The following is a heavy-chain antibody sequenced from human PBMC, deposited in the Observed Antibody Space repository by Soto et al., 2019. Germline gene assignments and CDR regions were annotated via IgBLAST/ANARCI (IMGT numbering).Heavy chain of an antibody. CDR2: ISAYNGNT. Sequence: QVQLVQSGAEVKKPGASVKVSCKASGYTFTSYGISWVRQAPGQGLEWMGWISAYNGNTNYAQKHQGRVTMTTDTATITAYMELRSLRSDDTAVYYCAREALNCTNGVCYAYWGQGTLVTVSS. CDR1: GYTFTSYG. V-gene: IGHV1-18*01. J-gene: IGHJ4*02. D-gene: IGHD2-8*01. CDR3: AREALNCTNGVCYAY.